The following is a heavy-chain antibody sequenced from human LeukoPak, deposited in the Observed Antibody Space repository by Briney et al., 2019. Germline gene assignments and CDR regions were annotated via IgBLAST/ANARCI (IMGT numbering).Heavy chain of an antibody. V-gene: IGHV3-48*01. D-gene: IGHD2-15*01. J-gene: IGHJ4*02. CDR3: ARGKAGYCSGGSCYISFDY. CDR1: GFTFSSYS. Sequence: GGSLRLSCAASGFTFSSYSMNWVRQAPGKGLEWVSYISGSSSTIYYADSVKGRFTISRDNAKNSLYLQMNSLRAEDTAVYYCARGKAGYCSGGSCYISFDYWGQGTLVTVSS. CDR2: ISGSSSTI.